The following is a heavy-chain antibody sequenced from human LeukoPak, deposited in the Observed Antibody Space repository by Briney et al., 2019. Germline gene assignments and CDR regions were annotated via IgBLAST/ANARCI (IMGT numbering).Heavy chain of an antibody. V-gene: IGHV4-34*01. CDR3: ASVLRFI. D-gene: IGHD3-3*01. J-gene: IGHJ3*02. CDR1: GGSFGTYY. CDR2: INHSGTT. Sequence: SETMSLTCAVYGGSFGTYYWSWIRQPPGKGLEWIGEINHSGTTNYNPSLKSRVTISVDTSKNQFSLKLSSVTAADTAVYYCASVLRFIWGQGTMVTVSS.